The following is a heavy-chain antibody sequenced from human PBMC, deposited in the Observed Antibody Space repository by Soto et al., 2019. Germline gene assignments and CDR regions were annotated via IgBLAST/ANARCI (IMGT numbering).Heavy chain of an antibody. CDR1: GDTFSFYS. D-gene: IGHD3-10*01. Sequence: QVQLVQSGAEVKKPGSSVKVSCKASGDTFSFYSINWVRQAPGLGLEWMGRINPILRMSNYAQRFQGRVTMTANTSTSSGYTELSSLRSEYTAMYYCASSYGSGSRAFDYWGQGALVTVSS. CDR3: ASSYGSGSRAFDY. V-gene: IGHV1-69*02. J-gene: IGHJ4*02. CDR2: INPILRMS.